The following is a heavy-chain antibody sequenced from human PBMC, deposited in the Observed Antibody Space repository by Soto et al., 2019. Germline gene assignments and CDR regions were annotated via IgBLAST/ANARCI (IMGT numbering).Heavy chain of an antibody. CDR2: ISYDGSNK. D-gene: IGHD6-13*01. V-gene: IGHV3-30-3*01. CDR3: ARHPERIAQIGWFDP. Sequence: PGGSLRLSCAASGFTFSTYALHWVRQAPGKGLEWVAVISYDGSNKYYADSVKGRFTISRDNAKNSLYLQMNSLRAEDTAVYYCARHPERIAQIGWFDPSGQGTLVTVSS. J-gene: IGHJ5*02. CDR1: GFTFSTYA.